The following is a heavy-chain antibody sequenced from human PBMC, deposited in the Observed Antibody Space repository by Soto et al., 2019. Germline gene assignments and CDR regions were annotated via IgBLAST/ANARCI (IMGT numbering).Heavy chain of an antibody. J-gene: IGHJ5*02. CDR1: GDSINRY. D-gene: IGHD2-21*01. Sequence: PLETLSLTCTVSGDSINRYWSWIRQPPGKGLEWIGYIFYSGATNYNPSLKRRVTISIDTSKKQFSLKLSSVTAADTAVYYCARSISGDPWFDPWGQGTLVTVSS. V-gene: IGHV4-59*01. CDR2: IFYSGAT. CDR3: ARSISGDPWFDP.